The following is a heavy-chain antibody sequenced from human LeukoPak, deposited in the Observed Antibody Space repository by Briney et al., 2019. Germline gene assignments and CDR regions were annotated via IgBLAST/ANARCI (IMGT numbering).Heavy chain of an antibody. CDR1: GGTFSSYA. J-gene: IGHJ4*02. V-gene: IGHV1-69*04. D-gene: IGHD2-15*01. CDR3: ANSMAGGSCFDY. CDR2: IIPILGIA. Sequence: SVKVSCKASGGTFSSYAISWVRQAPGQGLEWMGRIIPILGIANYAQKFQGRATITADKSTSTAYMELSSLRSEDTAVYYCANSMAGGSCFDYWGQGTLVTVSS.